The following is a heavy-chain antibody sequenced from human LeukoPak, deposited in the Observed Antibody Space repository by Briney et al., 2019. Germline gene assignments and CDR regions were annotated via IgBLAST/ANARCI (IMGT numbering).Heavy chain of an antibody. Sequence: SETLSLNSTVSGGSISSGSYSWSWIRQPAGKGLEWIGRIYTSGITNYNPSLKSRVTISVDTSKNQFSLKLSSVTAADTAVYYCARDLRSGYDLNWFDPWGQGTLVTVSS. CDR1: GGSISSGSYS. V-gene: IGHV4-61*02. CDR3: ARDLRSGYDLNWFDP. CDR2: IYTSGIT. J-gene: IGHJ5*02. D-gene: IGHD5-12*01.